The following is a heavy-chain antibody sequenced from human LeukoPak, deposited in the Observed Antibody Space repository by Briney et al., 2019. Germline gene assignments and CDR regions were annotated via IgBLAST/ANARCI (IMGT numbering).Heavy chain of an antibody. CDR2: INNSGST. V-gene: IGHV4-34*01. CDR1: GGSFSGYY. D-gene: IGHD3-10*01. Sequence: SETLSLTCAVSGGSFSGYYWCWIRQPQGKGLEWIGEINNSGSTNDSPSLKTPVTISVDTSKNKSYLKLSSVTAADTAVYYCAREQDYYGSGSYPFDYWGQGTLVTVSS. J-gene: IGHJ4*02. CDR3: AREQDYYGSGSYPFDY.